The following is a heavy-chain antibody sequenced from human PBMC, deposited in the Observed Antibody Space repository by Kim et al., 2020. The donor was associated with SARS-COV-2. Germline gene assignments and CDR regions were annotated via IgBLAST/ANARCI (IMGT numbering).Heavy chain of an antibody. Sequence: SRVTISVDTSKNQFSLKLSSVTAADTAVYYCARDSFNCSGGSCYFSGFDPWGQGTLVTVSS. D-gene: IGHD2-15*01. CDR3: ARDSFNCSGGSCYFSGFDP. J-gene: IGHJ5*02. V-gene: IGHV4-59*01.